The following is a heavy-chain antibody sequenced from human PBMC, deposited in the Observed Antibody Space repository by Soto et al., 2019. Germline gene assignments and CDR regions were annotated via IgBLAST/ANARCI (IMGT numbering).Heavy chain of an antibody. D-gene: IGHD6-13*01. CDR2: IYYSGST. V-gene: IGHV4-59*08. J-gene: IGHJ4*02. CDR3: ARSRGIAAAGTLAY. CDR1: GGSIGGYY. Sequence: SETLSLTCTVAGGSIGGYYWSWIRQPPGKGLEWIGYIYYSGSTNYNPSLKSRVTISVDTSKNQFSLKLSSVTAADTAVYYCARSRGIAAAGTLAYWGQGTLVTVSS.